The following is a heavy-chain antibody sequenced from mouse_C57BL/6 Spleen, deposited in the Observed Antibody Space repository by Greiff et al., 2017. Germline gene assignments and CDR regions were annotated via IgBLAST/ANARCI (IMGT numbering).Heavy chain of an antibody. V-gene: IGHV1-82*01. CDR2: IYPGDGAT. Sequence: VQLQESGPELVKPGASVKISCKASGYAFSSSWMNWVKQRPGKGLEWIGRIYPGDGATNYNGKFKGKATLTADKSSSTAYMQLSSLTSEDSAVYFCARGDGYYIWYFAVWGTGTTVTVSA. CDR3: ARGDGYYIWYFAV. D-gene: IGHD2-3*01. CDR1: GYAFSSSW. J-gene: IGHJ1*03.